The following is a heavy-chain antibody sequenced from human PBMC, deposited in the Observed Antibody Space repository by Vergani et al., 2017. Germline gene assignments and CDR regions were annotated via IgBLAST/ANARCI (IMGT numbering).Heavy chain of an antibody. D-gene: IGHD3-3*01. CDR2: ISSSGSTI. CDR3: ARDHARYDFWSGYYTNYYYMDV. V-gene: IGHV3-11*01. Sequence: QVQLVESGGGLVKPGGSLRLSCAASGFTFSDYYMSWIRQAPGKGLEWVSYISSSGSTIYYADSVKGRFTISRDNAKNSLYLQMNSLRAEDTAVYYCARDHARYDFWSGYYTNYYYMDVWGKGTTVTVSS. CDR1: GFTFSDYY. J-gene: IGHJ6*03.